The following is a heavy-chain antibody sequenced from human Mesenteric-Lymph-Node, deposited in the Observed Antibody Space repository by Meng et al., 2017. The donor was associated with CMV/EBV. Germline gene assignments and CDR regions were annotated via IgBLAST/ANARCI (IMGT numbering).Heavy chain of an antibody. Sequence: VCCKASGCACSNFDIAWVRQATGQGLEWMGWMNPNSGYTGYAQRFQGRVTMTRDTSISTAYMELSSLTSEDTAVYYCARGHSSRWYDWGQGTLVTVSS. CDR3: ARGHSSRWYD. D-gene: IGHD6-13*01. CDR1: GCACSNFD. J-gene: IGHJ4*02. CDR2: MNPNSGYT. V-gene: IGHV1-8*01.